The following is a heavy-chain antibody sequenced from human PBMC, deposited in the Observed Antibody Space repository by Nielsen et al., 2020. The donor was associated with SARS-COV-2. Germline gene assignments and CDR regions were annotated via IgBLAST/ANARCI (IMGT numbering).Heavy chain of an antibody. CDR2: INPNTGGT. CDR3: ARDRRILGTSENWFDP. D-gene: IGHD1-1*01. J-gene: IGHJ5*02. V-gene: IGHV1-2*06. Sequence: ASVKVSCKASGYTFSGQYMHWVRQAPGQGLEWMGRINPNTGGTNYAQKFQGRVTMTRDTSISTAYMELSRLTSDDTAVYYCARDRRILGTSENWFDPWGQGTLVTVSS. CDR1: GYTFSGQY.